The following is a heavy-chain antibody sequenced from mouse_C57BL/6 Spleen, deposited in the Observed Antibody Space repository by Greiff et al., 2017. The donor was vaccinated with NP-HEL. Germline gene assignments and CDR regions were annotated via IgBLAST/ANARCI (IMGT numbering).Heavy chain of an antibody. CDR1: GFTFSDYY. Sequence: EVKLMESEGGLVQPGSSMKLSCTASGFTFSDYYMAWVRQVPEKGLEWVANINYDGSSTYYLDSLKSRFIISRDNAKNILYLQMSSLKSEDTATYYCAREGSLGAMDYWGQGTSVTVSS. J-gene: IGHJ4*01. D-gene: IGHD4-1*01. CDR2: INYDGSST. CDR3: AREGSLGAMDY. V-gene: IGHV5-16*01.